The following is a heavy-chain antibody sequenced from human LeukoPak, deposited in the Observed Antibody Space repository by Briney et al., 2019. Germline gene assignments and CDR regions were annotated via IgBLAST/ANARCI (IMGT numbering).Heavy chain of an antibody. CDR1: GFTLSSYG. CDR3: ARGGQLWFGEVDY. J-gene: IGHJ4*02. V-gene: IGHV3-33*08. D-gene: IGHD3-10*01. CDR2: IWHDGSNK. Sequence: PGRSLRLSCAASGFTLSSYGMHWVRQAPGKGLEWVAVIWHDGSNKYYADSVKGRFTISRDNSKNTLYLQMNSLRAEDTAVYYCARGGQLWFGEVDYWGQGTLLTVSS.